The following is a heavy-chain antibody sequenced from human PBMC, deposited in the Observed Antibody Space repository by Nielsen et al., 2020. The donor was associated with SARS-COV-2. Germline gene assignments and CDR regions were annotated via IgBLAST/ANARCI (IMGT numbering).Heavy chain of an antibody. D-gene: IGHD6-19*01. V-gene: IGHV2-5*02. J-gene: IGHJ4*02. CDR1: GFSLSTSRVG. CDR3: AHSRIAVAGTRFDY. CDR2: IYWDDDK. Sequence: SGPTLVKPTQTLTLTCTFSGFSLSTSRVGVGWIRQPPGKALEWLALIYWDDDKRYSPSLKSRLTITKDTSKNQVVLTMTNMDPVDTATYYCAHSRIAVAGTRFDYWGQGTLVTVSS.